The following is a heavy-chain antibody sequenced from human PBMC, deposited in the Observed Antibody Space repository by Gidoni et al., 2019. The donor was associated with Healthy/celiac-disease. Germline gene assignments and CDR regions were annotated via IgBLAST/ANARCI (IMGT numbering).Heavy chain of an antibody. V-gene: IGHV3-15*07. J-gene: IGHJ4*02. Sequence: EVQLVESGGGVVKPGGSLRLSCAASGFTFSNAGMNWVRRAPGGGLGWVGRIKSKTDGGTTDYAAPVKGRFTISRDDSKNTLYLQMNSLKTEDTAVYYCTTDRAIVVVPAASVDYWGQGTLVTVSS. CDR2: IKSKTDGGTT. D-gene: IGHD2-2*01. CDR1: GFTFSNAG. CDR3: TTDRAIVVVPAASVDY.